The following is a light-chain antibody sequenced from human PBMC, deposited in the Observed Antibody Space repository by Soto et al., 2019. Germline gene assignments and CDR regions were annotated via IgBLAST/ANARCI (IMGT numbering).Light chain of an antibody. J-gene: IGKJ4*01. Sequence: DIVMTQSPDSLAVSLGESATINCKSSQSGLYSSNNKNYLAWYQQKPGQPPKLLIYWASTRESGVPDRFSGSGSGTDFTLTISSLQAEDVAVYYCQQYYSIPLTFGGGTKVDIK. CDR2: WAS. CDR1: QSGLYSSNNKNY. V-gene: IGKV4-1*01. CDR3: QQYYSIPLT.